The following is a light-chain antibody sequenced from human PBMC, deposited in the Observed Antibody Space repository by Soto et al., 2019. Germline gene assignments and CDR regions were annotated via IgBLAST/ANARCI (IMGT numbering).Light chain of an antibody. V-gene: IGKV3-20*01. Sequence: EIVLTQSPGTLSLSPGERATLSCRASQNVAKNYLAWYQQKPGQAPRLLIDDASRRATGIPDRFSGGGSGTDFTLTIIRLEPEDFAVYYCQQCSTTPHTFGGGTKVEI. CDR1: QNVAKNY. CDR3: QQCSTTPHT. J-gene: IGKJ4*01. CDR2: DAS.